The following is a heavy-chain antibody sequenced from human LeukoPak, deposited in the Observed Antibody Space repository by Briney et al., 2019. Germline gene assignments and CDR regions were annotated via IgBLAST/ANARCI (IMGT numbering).Heavy chain of an antibody. CDR2: IYYSGST. CDR1: GGSISSYY. V-gene: IGHV4-59*08. Sequence: PSETLSLTCTVSGGSISSYYWSWIRQPPGKGLERIGYIYYSGSTNYDPSLKSRVTISVDTSKNQFSLKLSSVTAADTAVYYCARHTYAGDYFDYWGQGTLVTVSS. D-gene: IGHD2-2*01. CDR3: ARHTYAGDYFDY. J-gene: IGHJ4*02.